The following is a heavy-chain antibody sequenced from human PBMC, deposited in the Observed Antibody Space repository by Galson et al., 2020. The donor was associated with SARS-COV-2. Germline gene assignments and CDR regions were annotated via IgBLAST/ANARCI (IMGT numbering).Heavy chain of an antibody. CDR3: ARGYDILTGYSVPIDY. J-gene: IGHJ4*02. Sequence: SETLSLTCAVYGGSFSGYYWTWIRQPPGKGLEWIGEINIGGDTKYSPSLRSRVTLSVDSSKNQFSLKLSSVTAADTAVYYCARGYDILTGYSVPIDYWGQGTLVTVSS. CDR2: INIGGDT. CDR1: GGSFSGYY. V-gene: IGHV4-34*01. D-gene: IGHD3-9*01.